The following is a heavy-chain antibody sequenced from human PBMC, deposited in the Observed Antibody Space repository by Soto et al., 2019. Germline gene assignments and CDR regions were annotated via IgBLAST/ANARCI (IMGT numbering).Heavy chain of an antibody. J-gene: IGHJ3*01. V-gene: IGHV1-69*12. D-gene: IGHD6-13*01. CDR3: AMLHYISSWTHHNDAFDL. Sequence: QVQLVQSGAEVKKPGSSVKVSCNDSGGTFRSYAISWVRQAPGQGLEWMGGIIPIFGTANYAQKFQGRVTIAADDTTSTAYMELSSRRSEGTAVYYCAMLHYISSWTHHNDAFDLWGQGTMVTVSS. CDR1: GGTFRSYA. CDR2: IIPIFGTA.